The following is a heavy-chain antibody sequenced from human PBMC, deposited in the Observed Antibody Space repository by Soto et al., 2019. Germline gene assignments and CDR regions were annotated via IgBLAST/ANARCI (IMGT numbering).Heavy chain of an antibody. V-gene: IGHV1-18*01. CDR3: ARMGDVPYYSYGMDV. J-gene: IGHJ6*02. D-gene: IGHD3-16*01. Sequence: QVQLVQSGAEVKKPGASVKVSCKASGYTFSTYGISWVRQAPGQGLEWMGWINGYNGNTNYAPKLQGRITXPXXXSXXTAYMELRSLRSDDTAVYYCARMGDVPYYSYGMDVWGQGTPVTVSS. CDR1: GYTFSTYG. CDR2: INGYNGNT.